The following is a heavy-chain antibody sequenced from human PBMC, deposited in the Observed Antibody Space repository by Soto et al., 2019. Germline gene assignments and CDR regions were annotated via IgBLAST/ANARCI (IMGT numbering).Heavy chain of an antibody. D-gene: IGHD6-13*01. CDR1: GYTFTSYG. Sequence: GASVKVSCKASGYTFTSYGISWVRQAPGQGLEWMGWISAYNGNTNYAQKLQGRVTMTTDTSTSTAYMELRSLRSDDTAVYYCARLSIAAAGNYPGSLDRYWYFDLWGCGTLVIVSS. CDR3: ARLSIAAAGNYPGSLDRYWYFDL. CDR2: ISAYNGNT. V-gene: IGHV1-18*01. J-gene: IGHJ2*01.